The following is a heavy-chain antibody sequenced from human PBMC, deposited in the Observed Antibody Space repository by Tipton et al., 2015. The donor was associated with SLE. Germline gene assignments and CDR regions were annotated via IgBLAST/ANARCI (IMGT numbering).Heavy chain of an antibody. V-gene: IGHV4-59*01. J-gene: IGHJ2*01. CDR1: GGSISSYY. D-gene: IGHD4-11*01. CDR2: IYYSGST. Sequence: TLSLTCTVSGGSISSYYWSWIRQPPGKGLEWIGYIYYSGSTNYNPSLKSRVTISVDTSKNQFSLKLSSVTAADTAVYYCARDTPGCSKGYFDLWGRGTLVTVSS. CDR3: ARDTPGCSKGYFDL.